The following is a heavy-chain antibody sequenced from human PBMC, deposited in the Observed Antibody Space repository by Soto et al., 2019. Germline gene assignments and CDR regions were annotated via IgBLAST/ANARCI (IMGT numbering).Heavy chain of an antibody. CDR1: EFTFSDYA. V-gene: IGHV3-30-3*01. CDR2: ISDDGDKV. J-gene: IGHJ3*02. CDR3: ARAHYHDSSGPNGHAFDI. D-gene: IGHD3-22*01. Sequence: QVQLVESGGGVVQPGRSLRLSCAASEFTFSDYAMHWVRQPPGKGLEWVAVISDDGDKVFYADSMKDRLTISRDNSKSTLFLQLTSLGPEDTALYYCARAHYHDSSGPNGHAFDIWGQGTLVTVSS.